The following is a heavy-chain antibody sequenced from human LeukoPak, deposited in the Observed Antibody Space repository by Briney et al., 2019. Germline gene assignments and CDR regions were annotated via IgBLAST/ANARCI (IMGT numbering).Heavy chain of an antibody. V-gene: IGHV1-8*01. Sequence: ASVKVSCKASGYTFTSYDINWVRQATGQGLEWMGWMSPNSGNTGYAQKFQGRVTMTRNTSISTAYMELSSLRSEDTAVYYCARVSTYCTNGVCSYYFDYWGQGTLVTVSS. CDR1: GYTFTSYD. CDR2: MSPNSGNT. CDR3: ARVSTYCTNGVCSYYFDY. J-gene: IGHJ4*02. D-gene: IGHD2-8*01.